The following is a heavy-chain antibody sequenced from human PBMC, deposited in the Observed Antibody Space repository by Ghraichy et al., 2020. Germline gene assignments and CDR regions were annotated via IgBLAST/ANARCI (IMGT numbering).Heavy chain of an antibody. CDR3: ATSLAGRLRYFDWLPTEGAFDI. J-gene: IGHJ3*02. CDR1: GYTLTELS. D-gene: IGHD3-9*01. Sequence: ASVKVSCKVSGYTLTELSMHWVRQAPGKGLEWMGGFDPEDGETIYAQKFQGRVTMTEDTSTDTAYMELSSLRSEDTAVYYCATSLAGRLRYFDWLPTEGAFDIWGQGTMVTVSS. CDR2: FDPEDGET. V-gene: IGHV1-24*01.